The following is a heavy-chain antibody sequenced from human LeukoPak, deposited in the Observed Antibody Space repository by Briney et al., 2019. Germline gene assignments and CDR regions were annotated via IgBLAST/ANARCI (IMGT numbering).Heavy chain of an antibody. CDR2: IYYSGST. V-gene: IGHV4-59*01. D-gene: IGHD3-22*01. CDR1: GGSISSYY. Sequence: SETLSLTCTVSGGSISSYYWSWIRQPPGKGLEWIGYIYYSGSTNYNPSLRSRVTISVDTSKNQFSLKLSSVTAADTAVYYCARVGSSGYYFDYWGQGTLVTVSS. J-gene: IGHJ4*02. CDR3: ARVGSSGYYFDY.